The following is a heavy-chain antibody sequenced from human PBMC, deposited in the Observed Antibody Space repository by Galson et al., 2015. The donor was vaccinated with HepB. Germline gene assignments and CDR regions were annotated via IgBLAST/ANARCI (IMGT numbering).Heavy chain of an antibody. J-gene: IGHJ6*02. CDR1: GFTFSSYG. CDR2: IYYDGSKK. Sequence: SLRLSCAASGFTFSSYGMHWVRQAPGKGLEWVAVIYYDGSKKYYADSVKGRFTISRDNSKNTLYLQMNSLRVEDTVVYYCARDNSPLGYYYGMDVWGQGTTVSVSS. CDR3: ARDNSPLGYYYGMDV. D-gene: IGHD3-22*01. V-gene: IGHV3-33*08.